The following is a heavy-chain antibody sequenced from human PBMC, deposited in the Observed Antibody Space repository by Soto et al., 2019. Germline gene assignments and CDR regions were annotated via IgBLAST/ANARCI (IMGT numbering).Heavy chain of an antibody. D-gene: IGHD2-2*01. CDR2: INPNSGGT. CDR3: ARVPCSSTSCFGYYGMDV. CDR1: GYTFTGYY. V-gene: IGHV1-2*04. Sequence: ASVKVSCKASGYTFTGYYMHWVRQAPGQGLEWMGWINPNSGGTNYAQKFQGWVTMTRDTSISTAYMELSRLRSDDTAVYYCARVPCSSTSCFGYYGMDVWGQGTTVTVS. J-gene: IGHJ6*02.